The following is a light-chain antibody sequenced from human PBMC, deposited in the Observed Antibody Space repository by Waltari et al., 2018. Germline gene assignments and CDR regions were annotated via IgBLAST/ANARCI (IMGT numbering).Light chain of an antibody. CDR3: QESYSFSRT. J-gene: IGKJ1*01. Sequence: DIQMTQSPSSLSASVGASVTLPCRASQTISRYLNWYQQKPGKAPNLLIYAASSLQSGVPSRFSGSGSGRDFTLIITSLQPEDFATYYCQESYSFSRTFGQGTKVEIK. CDR1: QTISRY. V-gene: IGKV1-39*01. CDR2: AAS.